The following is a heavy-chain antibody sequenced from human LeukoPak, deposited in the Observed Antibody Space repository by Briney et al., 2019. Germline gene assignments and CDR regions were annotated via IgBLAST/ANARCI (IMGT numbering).Heavy chain of an antibody. V-gene: IGHV1-46*01. Sequence: ASVKVSCKASGYTFTSYYMHWVRQAPGQGLEWMGIINPSGGSTSYAQKFQGRVTMTRDTSTSTVYMELSSLRSEDTAVYYCARTRGGYSYGYPGYFQHWGQGTLVTVSS. D-gene: IGHD5-18*01. J-gene: IGHJ1*01. CDR3: ARTRGGYSYGYPGYFQH. CDR1: GYTFTSYY. CDR2: INPSGGST.